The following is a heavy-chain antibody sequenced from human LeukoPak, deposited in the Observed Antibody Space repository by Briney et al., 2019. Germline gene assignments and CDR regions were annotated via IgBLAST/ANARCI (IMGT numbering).Heavy chain of an antibody. D-gene: IGHD3-22*01. CDR2: FAGSDTTK. CDR3: TTLGYHLDS. J-gene: IGHJ4*02. CDR1: GFDFGAYD. V-gene: IGHV3-48*03. Sequence: GGSLRLSCAASGFDFGAYDMNWVRQAPGKGPEWVAYFAGSDTTKYYADSVRGRFTISRDNAKNSLYLQMNSLRAEDTALYYCTTLGYHLDSWGQGTLVTVSS.